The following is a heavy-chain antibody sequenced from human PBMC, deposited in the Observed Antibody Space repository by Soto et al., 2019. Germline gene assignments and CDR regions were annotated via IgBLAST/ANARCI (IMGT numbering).Heavy chain of an antibody. V-gene: IGHV1-69*13. D-gene: IGHD5-12*01. CDR1: GGTFSSYA. J-gene: IGHJ4*02. CDR2: IIPIFGTA. CDR3: ARLRRDGYNLDY. Sequence: SVKVSCKASGGTFSSYAISWVRQAPGQGLEWMGGIIPIFGTANYAQKFQGRVTITADESTSTAYMELISLRSEDTAVYYCARLRRDGYNLDYWGQGTLVAVSS.